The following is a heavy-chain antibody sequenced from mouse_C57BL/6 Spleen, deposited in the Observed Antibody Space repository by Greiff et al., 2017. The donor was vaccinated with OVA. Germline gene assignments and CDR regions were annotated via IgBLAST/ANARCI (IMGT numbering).Heavy chain of an antibody. Sequence: EVQLQQSGPELVKPGASVKISCTASGYSFTDYNMNWVKQSNGKSLEWIGVINPNYGTTSYNQKFKGKATLTVDQSSSTAYMQLNSLTSEDSAVYYCARPIYYYGSRYGEAMDYWGQGTSVTVSS. CDR2: INPNYGTT. V-gene: IGHV1-39*01. D-gene: IGHD1-1*01. CDR3: ARPIYYYGSRYGEAMDY. CDR1: GYSFTDYN. J-gene: IGHJ4*01.